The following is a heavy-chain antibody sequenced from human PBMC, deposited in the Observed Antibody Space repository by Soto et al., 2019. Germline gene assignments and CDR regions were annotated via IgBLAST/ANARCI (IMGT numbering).Heavy chain of an antibody. Sequence: PSETLSLTCTVSGGSISSYYWSWIRQPPGKGLEWIGYIYYSGSTNYNPSLKSRVTISVDTSKNQFSLKLSFVTAADTAVYYCATQEVGGSYVYTFDPWGQGTLVTVSS. CDR1: GGSISSYY. J-gene: IGHJ5*02. V-gene: IGHV4-59*08. D-gene: IGHD1-26*01. CDR2: IYYSGST. CDR3: ATQEVGGSYVYTFDP.